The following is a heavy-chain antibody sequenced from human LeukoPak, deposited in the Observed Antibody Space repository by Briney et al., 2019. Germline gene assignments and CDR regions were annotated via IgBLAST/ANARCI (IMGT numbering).Heavy chain of an antibody. CDR1: GGSISSYY. CDR2: IYYSGST. V-gene: IGHV4-59*01. CDR3: ARARTYYYDMGASDI. D-gene: IGHD3-22*01. Sequence: SETLSLTCTVSGGSISSYYWSWIRQPPGKGLEWIGYIYYSGSTNYNPSLKSRVTISVDTSKNQFSLKLSSVTAADTAVYYCARARTYYYDMGASDIWGQGTMVTVSS. J-gene: IGHJ3*02.